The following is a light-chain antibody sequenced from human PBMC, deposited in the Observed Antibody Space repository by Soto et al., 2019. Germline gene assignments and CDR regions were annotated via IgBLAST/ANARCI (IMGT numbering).Light chain of an antibody. CDR3: SSYTTSSTLLYV. Sequence: QCALTQSASGSGSPGQSITISCTGTSSDVGGYNYVSWYQQHPGKAPKLMIYAVSNRPSGVSTRFSGSKSGNTASLTISGLQAEDEADYHCSSYTTSSTLLYVFGTGTKLTVL. V-gene: IGLV2-14*01. CDR2: AVS. CDR1: SSDVGGYNY. J-gene: IGLJ1*01.